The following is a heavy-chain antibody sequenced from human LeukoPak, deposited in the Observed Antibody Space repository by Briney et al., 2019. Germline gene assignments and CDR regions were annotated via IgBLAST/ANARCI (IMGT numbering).Heavy chain of an antibody. D-gene: IGHD3-9*01. CDR1: GCDFSNYW. Sequence: GGSLRLSCAASGCDFSNYWLYWVRQAPGKGLEWVAVISYDGSNKYYADSVKGRFTISRDNSKNTLYLQMNSLRTEDTVFFFRQKTAYEILTGWDPKTFDYWGQGALVTVSS. CDR2: ISYDGSNK. V-gene: IGHV3-30-3*01. J-gene: IGHJ4*02. CDR3: QKTAYEILTGWDPKTFDY.